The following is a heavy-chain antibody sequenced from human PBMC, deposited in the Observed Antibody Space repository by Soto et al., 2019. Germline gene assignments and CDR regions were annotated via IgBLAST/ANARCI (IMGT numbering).Heavy chain of an antibody. V-gene: IGHV5-51*01. CDR2: IYPGDSDT. D-gene: IGHD3-9*01. Sequence: GESLKISCEAYGYSFSTYWIGWVRQMPGRGLEWVGIIYPGDSDTRYSPSFQGQVTISADNSISTAYLQWSSLRASDTAMYYCARRNFGWSFDFWGPGTLVTVSS. J-gene: IGHJ4*02. CDR1: GYSFSTYW. CDR3: ARRNFGWSFDF.